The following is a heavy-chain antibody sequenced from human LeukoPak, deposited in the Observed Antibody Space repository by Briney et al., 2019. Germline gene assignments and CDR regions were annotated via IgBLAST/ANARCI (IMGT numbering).Heavy chain of an antibody. CDR1: GYTFTGYY. V-gene: IGHV1-2*02. Sequence: GASVKVSCKASGYTFTGYYMHWVRQAPGQGLEGMGWINPNSGGTNYAQKFQGRVTMTGDTSISTAYMELSRLRFDDTAVYYCARSGGLDYDSSGYYKPRPNNWFDPWGQGTLVTVSS. D-gene: IGHD3-22*01. CDR2: INPNSGGT. CDR3: ARSGGLDYDSSGYYKPRPNNWFDP. J-gene: IGHJ5*02.